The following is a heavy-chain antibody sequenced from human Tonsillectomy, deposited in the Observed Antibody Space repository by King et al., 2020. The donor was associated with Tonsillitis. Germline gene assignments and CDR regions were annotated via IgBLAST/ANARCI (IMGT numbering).Heavy chain of an antibody. J-gene: IGHJ5*02. Sequence: VQLQQWGAGLLKPSETLSLTCAVYGGSFSGYYWSWIRQPPGKGLEWIGEINHSGSTNYNPSLKSRVTISVDTSKNQFSLKLSSVTASDTAVYYCAGGKQWNVLWFDPWGQGTLVTVSS. V-gene: IGHV4-34*01. D-gene: IGHD6-19*01. CDR1: GGSFSGYY. CDR2: INHSGST. CDR3: AGGKQWNVLWFDP.